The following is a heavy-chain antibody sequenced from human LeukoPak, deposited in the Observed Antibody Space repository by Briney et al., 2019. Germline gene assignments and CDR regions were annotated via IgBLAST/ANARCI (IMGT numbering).Heavy chain of an antibody. Sequence: GGSLRLSCSGSGFTFGDHAMSWVRQAPGKGLEWVGFIRSKAYRGTTEYAASVKGRFSISRDDSASIAYLQMNSLKTEDTAVYYCARGPIQLWIHNAMDVWGQGTTVTVSS. D-gene: IGHD5-24*01. CDR3: ARGPIQLWIHNAMDV. V-gene: IGHV3-49*04. CDR1: GFTFGDHA. J-gene: IGHJ6*02. CDR2: IRSKAYRGTT.